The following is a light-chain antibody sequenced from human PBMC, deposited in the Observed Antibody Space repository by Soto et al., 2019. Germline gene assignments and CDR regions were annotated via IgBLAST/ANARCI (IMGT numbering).Light chain of an antibody. CDR3: QQRSNWPPSCT. CDR2: DAS. J-gene: IGKJ1*01. Sequence: EIVLTQSPATLSLSPGERATLSCRASQSVSSYLAWYQQKPGQAPRLLIYDASNRATGIPARFSGSGSGTEFTLTISSLEPADFAVYYCQQRSNWPPSCTFGQGTKVDIK. V-gene: IGKV3-11*01. CDR1: QSVSSY.